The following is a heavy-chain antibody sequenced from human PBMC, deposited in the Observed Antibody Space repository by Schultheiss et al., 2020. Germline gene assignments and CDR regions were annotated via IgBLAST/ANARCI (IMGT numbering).Heavy chain of an antibody. D-gene: IGHD3-22*01. CDR2: ISYDGSNK. CDR3: ARDYYDSSGYYGGGYYYYGMDV. Sequence: GGSLRLSCAASGFTFSSYAMHWVRQAPGKGLEWVAVISYDGSNKYYADSVKGRFTISRDNSKNTLYLQMNSLRAEDTAVYYCARDYYDSSGYYGGGYYYYGMDVWGQGTTVTVSS. J-gene: IGHJ6*02. V-gene: IGHV3-30*04. CDR1: GFTFSSYA.